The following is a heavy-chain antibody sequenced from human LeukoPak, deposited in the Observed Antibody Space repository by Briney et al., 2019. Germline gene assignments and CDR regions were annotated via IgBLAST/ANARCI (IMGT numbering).Heavy chain of an antibody. D-gene: IGHD6-19*01. J-gene: IGHJ4*02. CDR3: ARDNGGSGWVH. Sequence: GGSLRLSCAASGFTFSTYWMSWVRQAPGTVPEWVAHIKDNGNEQHYGDSVKGRFTISRDNAKNSLYLQMNSLRAEDTAVYYCARDNGGSGWVHWGQGTLVTVSS. CDR1: GFTFSTYW. V-gene: IGHV3-7*05. CDR2: IKDNGNEQ.